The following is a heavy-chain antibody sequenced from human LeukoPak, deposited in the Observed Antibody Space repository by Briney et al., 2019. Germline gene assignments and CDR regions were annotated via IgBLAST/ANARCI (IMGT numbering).Heavy chain of an antibody. J-gene: IGHJ6*02. CDR3: ARGRTTGTTSNSYYYGMDV. Sequence: SVKVSCKASGGTFSSYVISWVRQAPGQGLEWMGRIIPMFGIANYAQKFQGRVTITADKSTSTAYMGLSSLRSEDTAVYYCARGRTTGTTSNSYYYGMDVWGQGTTVTVSS. D-gene: IGHD1-1*01. CDR1: GGTFSSYV. V-gene: IGHV1-69*04. CDR2: IIPMFGIA.